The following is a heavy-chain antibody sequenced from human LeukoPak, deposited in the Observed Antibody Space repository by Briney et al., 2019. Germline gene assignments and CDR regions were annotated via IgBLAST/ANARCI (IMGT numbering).Heavy chain of an antibody. J-gene: IGHJ4*02. D-gene: IGHD3-10*01. CDR3: AKDRWYYGSGRTFDY. V-gene: IGHV3-30*18. Sequence: GRSLRLSCAASGFIFSSYGVHWVRQAPGKGLEWVAFISYDGNNKNYADSVKGRFTISRDNSKNTLYLQMNSLRTEDTAVYYCAKDRWYYGSGRTFDYWGQGTLVTVSS. CDR2: ISYDGNNK. CDR1: GFIFSSYG.